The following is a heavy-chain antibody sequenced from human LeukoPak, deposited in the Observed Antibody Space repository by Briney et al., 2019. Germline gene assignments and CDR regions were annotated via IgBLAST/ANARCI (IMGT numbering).Heavy chain of an antibody. CDR1: GFTFSSYW. CDR2: INWNGGST. Sequence: GGSLRLSCAASGFTFSSYWMSWVRQAPGKGLEWVSGINWNGGSTGYADSVKGRFTISRDNAKNSLYLQMNSLRAEDTALYHCARSGSYGLQYFDYWGQGTLVTVSS. CDR3: ARSGSYGLQYFDY. V-gene: IGHV3-20*01. D-gene: IGHD1-26*01. J-gene: IGHJ4*02.